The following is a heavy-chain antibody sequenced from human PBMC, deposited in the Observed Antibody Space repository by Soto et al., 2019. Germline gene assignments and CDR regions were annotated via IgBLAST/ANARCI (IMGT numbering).Heavy chain of an antibody. D-gene: IGHD3-9*01. J-gene: IGHJ6*02. CDR2: IKSKTDGGTT. Sequence: GGSLRLSCAASGFTFSNAWMNWVRQAPGKGLEWVGRIKSKTDGGTTDYAAPVKGRFTISRDDSKNTLYLQMNSLKTEDTAVYYCTTYDILTGYYLYGMDVWGQGTTVTVSS. CDR1: GFTFSNAW. V-gene: IGHV3-15*07. CDR3: TTYDILTGYYLYGMDV.